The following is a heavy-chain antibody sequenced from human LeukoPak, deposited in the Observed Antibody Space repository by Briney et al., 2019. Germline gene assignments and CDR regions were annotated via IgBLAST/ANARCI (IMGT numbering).Heavy chain of an antibody. V-gene: IGHV3-21*01. CDR2: ISSSSSYI. CDR3: ARDRHHRFGELFP. J-gene: IGHJ4*02. D-gene: IGHD3-10*01. CDR1: GFTFSSYS. Sequence: PGGSLRLSCAASGFTFSSYSMNWVRQAPGKGLEWVSSISSSSSYIYYADSMKGRFTISRDNAKNSLYLQMNSLRAEDTAVYYCARDRHHRFGELFPWGQGTLVTVSS.